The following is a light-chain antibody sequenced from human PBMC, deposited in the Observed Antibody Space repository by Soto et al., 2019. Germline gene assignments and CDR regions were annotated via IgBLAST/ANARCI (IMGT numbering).Light chain of an antibody. CDR1: SSNIGANYD. CDR3: QSYDSILNTV. V-gene: IGLV1-40*01. CDR2: GDN. Sequence: QSVLSQPPSVSGAPGQRFSISCTGSSSNIGANYDVHWYRQVPGTAPKLLMSGDNNRPSGVADRFSGSKSGTSASLAITRLQADDKAAYYCQSYDSILNTVFGTVTKVTV. J-gene: IGLJ1*01.